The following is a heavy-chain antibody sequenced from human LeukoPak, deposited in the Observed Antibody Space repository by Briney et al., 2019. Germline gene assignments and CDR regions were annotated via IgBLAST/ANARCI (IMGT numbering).Heavy chain of an antibody. CDR3: ARAGYYYGSGSSFDY. D-gene: IGHD3-10*01. CDR1: GFTFSSYW. Sequence: GGSLRLSCAATGFTFSSYWMSWVRQAPGKGLEWVANIKQDGSEKYYVDSVKGRFTISRDNAKNSLYLQMNSLRAEDTAVYYCARAGYYYGSGSSFDYWGQGTLVTVSS. V-gene: IGHV3-7*01. CDR2: IKQDGSEK. J-gene: IGHJ4*02.